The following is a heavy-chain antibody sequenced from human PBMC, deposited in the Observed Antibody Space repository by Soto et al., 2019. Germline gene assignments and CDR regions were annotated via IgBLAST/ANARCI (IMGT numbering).Heavy chain of an antibody. CDR1: GFTFSSYG. D-gene: IGHD2-15*01. V-gene: IGHV3-30*18. Sequence: QVQLVESGGGVVQPGRSLRLSCAASGFTFSSYGMHWVRQAPGKGLEWVAVISYDGSNKYYADSVKGRFTISRDNSKNTLYLQMNSLRAEDTAVYYCAKAWMHCSGGSCYYFDYWGQGTLVTVSS. CDR2: ISYDGSNK. CDR3: AKAWMHCSGGSCYYFDY. J-gene: IGHJ4*02.